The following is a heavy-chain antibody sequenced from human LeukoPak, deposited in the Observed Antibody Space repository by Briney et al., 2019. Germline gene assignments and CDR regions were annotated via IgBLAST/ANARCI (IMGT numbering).Heavy chain of an antibody. CDR2: IYSGGST. Sequence: GGSLRLSCAASGFTVSGDYMSWVRQAPGKGLEWVSVIYSGGSTYYADSVKGRFTISRDNSKNTLYLQMNSLRAEDTAVYYCARRAGGYSHPYDYWGQGILVTVSS. J-gene: IGHJ4*02. CDR3: ARRAGGYSHPYDY. V-gene: IGHV3-53*01. D-gene: IGHD4-23*01. CDR1: GFTVSGDY.